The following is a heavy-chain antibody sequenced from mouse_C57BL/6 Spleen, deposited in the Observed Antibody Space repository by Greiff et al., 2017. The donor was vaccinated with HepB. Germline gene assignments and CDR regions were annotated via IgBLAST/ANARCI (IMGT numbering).Heavy chain of an antibody. CDR3: ARGGATGPWFAY. J-gene: IGHJ3*01. V-gene: IGHV1-72*01. D-gene: IGHD4-1*01. CDR2: IDPNSGGT. CDR1: GYTFTSYW. Sequence: QVQLQQPGAELVKPGASVKLSCKASGYTFTSYWMHWVKQRPGRGLEWIGRIDPNSGGTKYNEKFKSKATLTVDKPSSTAYMQLSSLLSEDSAVYYCARGGATGPWFAYWGQGTLVTVSA.